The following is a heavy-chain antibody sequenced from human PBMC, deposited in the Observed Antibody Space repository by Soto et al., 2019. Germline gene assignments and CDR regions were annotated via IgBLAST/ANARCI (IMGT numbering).Heavy chain of an antibody. D-gene: IGHD3-16*01. CDR2: INHVGGT. Sequence: PSETLSLTCAVYGGXLSESXWTWIRQPPGKGLEWIGEINHVGGTNYNPSLKSRVTMSVDTSQNQFSLRLISVTAADTAMYFCVRIRYQLPSSVLWLDPWGQGTPVTVSS. CDR3: VRIRYQLPSSVLWLDP. J-gene: IGHJ5*02. V-gene: IGHV4-34*01. CDR1: GGXLSESX.